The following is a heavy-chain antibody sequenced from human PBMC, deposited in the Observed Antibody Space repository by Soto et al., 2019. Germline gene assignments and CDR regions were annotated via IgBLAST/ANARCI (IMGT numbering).Heavy chain of an antibody. D-gene: IGHD2-2*01. J-gene: IGHJ6*02. CDR3: ARDYQPAAMNGGMTYYYYYGMDV. Sequence: ASVKVSCKASGGTFSSYAISWVRQAPGQGLEWMGGIIPIFGTANYAQKFQGRVTITADESTSTVYMELSSLRSEDTAVYYCARDYQPAAMNGGMTYYYYYGMDVWGQGTTVTVSS. CDR1: GGTFSSYA. V-gene: IGHV1-69*13. CDR2: IIPIFGTA.